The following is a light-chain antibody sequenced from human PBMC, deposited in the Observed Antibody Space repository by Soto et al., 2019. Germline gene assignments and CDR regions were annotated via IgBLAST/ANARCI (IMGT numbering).Light chain of an antibody. Sequence: DIVMTQSPDSLAVSLGERATIDCRSSQILLYSSNNKNYLAWYQQKPGQPPTLLIYWSSTRESGVPDRFSGSGSGTDFTLTISSLQAEDVAVYYCQQYYSTPLTFGGGTKVDIK. J-gene: IGKJ4*01. CDR1: QILLYSSNNKNY. V-gene: IGKV4-1*01. CDR2: WSS. CDR3: QQYYSTPLT.